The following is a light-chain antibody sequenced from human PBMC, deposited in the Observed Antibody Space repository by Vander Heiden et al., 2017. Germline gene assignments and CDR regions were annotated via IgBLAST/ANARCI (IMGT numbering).Light chain of an antibody. CDR3: QQYGTSPYT. J-gene: IGKJ2*01. CDR1: QSVSSSH. Sequence: ENVLTQSPGTLSLSPGARATLSCRASQSVSSSHLAWYQQKPGQAPRLLIHAASSRATGISDRFSGGGSGTDYTLTISRLEPEDFAVYYCQQYGTSPYTFGQGTKLEIK. CDR2: AAS. V-gene: IGKV3-20*01.